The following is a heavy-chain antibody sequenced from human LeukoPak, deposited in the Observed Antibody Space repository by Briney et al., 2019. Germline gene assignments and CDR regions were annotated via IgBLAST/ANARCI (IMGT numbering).Heavy chain of an antibody. V-gene: IGHV4-38-2*02. CDR1: GYSISSGYY. Sequence: PSETLSLTCTVSGYSISSGYYWGWIRQPPGKGLEWIGSIYHSGSTYYNPSLKSRVTISVDTSKNQFSLKLSSVTAADTAVYYSARREASGSGYYGFDYWGQGTLVTVSS. CDR3: ARREASGSGYYGFDY. D-gene: IGHD3-3*01. CDR2: IYHSGST. J-gene: IGHJ4*02.